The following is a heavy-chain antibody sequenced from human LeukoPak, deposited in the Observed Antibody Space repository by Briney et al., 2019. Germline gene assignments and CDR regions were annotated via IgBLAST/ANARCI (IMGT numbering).Heavy chain of an antibody. D-gene: IGHD5-12*01. CDR3: AIDPTSVVANAFHI. CDR2: ISVSGGTT. CDR1: EFTFSSSV. V-gene: IGHV3-23*01. J-gene: IGHJ3*02. Sequence: GLYLRLSCAPPEFTFSSSVITWVRQDPGKRLEWVASISVSGGTTSYTTSVKGRFSISRNTSRYTLYLVMDSLRPDDTPEDSCAIDPTSVVANAFHIWGLGTMVTVSS.